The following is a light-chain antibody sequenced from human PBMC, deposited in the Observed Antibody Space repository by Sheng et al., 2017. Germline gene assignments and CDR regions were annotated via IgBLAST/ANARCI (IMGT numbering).Light chain of an antibody. CDR2: GKN. CDR3: QAWDSRLALYV. J-gene: IGLJ1*01. CDR1: SLRSYY. V-gene: IGLV3-19*01. Sequence: SSELTQDPAVSVALGQTVRITCQGDSLRSYYASWYQQKPGQAPVLVIYGKNNRPSGIPDRFSGSSSGNTASLTISGTQPMDEADYFCQAWDSRLALYVFGSGTRVSVL.